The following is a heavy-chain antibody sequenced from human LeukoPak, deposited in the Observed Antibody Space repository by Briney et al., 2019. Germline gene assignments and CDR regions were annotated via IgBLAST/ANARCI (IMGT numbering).Heavy chain of an antibody. CDR3: ARAYCSGTSCHEGVTYARDY. D-gene: IGHD2-2*01. CDR1: GYTFTGYY. V-gene: IGHV1-2*06. Sequence: ASVEVSCKASGYTFTGYYMHWVRQAPGQGLEWMGRINPNSGGTNYAQKFQGRVTMTRDTSISTAYMELSRLRSDDTAVYYCARAYCSGTSCHEGVTYARDYWGQGTLVTVSS. CDR2: INPNSGGT. J-gene: IGHJ4*02.